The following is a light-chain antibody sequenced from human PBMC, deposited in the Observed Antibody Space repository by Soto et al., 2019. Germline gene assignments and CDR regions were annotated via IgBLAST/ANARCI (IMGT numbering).Light chain of an antibody. J-gene: IGKJ5*01. CDR2: ASS. CDR1: QSVSSY. V-gene: IGKV3-11*01. CDR3: QLYGTSPP. Sequence: EIVLTLSPATVSLSPMERATLSFRASQSVSSYLAWYQQKPGQAPRLLIYASSNRATGIPDRFSGSASGADFTLTIDRLETEDFAVYYRQLYGTSPPFGQGTRLEIK.